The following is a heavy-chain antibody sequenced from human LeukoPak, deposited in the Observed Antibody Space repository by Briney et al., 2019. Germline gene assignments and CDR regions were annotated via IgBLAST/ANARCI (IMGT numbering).Heavy chain of an antibody. V-gene: IGHV1-2*02. J-gene: IGHJ4*02. CDR3: ARGRYGSGSYQYYFDY. D-gene: IGHD3-10*01. CDR2: INPNSGGT. Sequence: GASVKVSCKASGYTFTGYYMHWVRQAPGQGLEWMGWINPNSGGTNYAQKFQGRVTMTRDTSISTAYMELSRLRSDDTVVYYCARGRYGSGSYQYYFDYWGQGTLVTVSS. CDR1: GYTFTGYY.